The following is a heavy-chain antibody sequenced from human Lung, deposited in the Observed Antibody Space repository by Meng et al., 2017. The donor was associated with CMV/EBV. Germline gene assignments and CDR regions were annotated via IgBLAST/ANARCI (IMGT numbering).Heavy chain of an antibody. J-gene: IGHJ6*02. V-gene: IGHV3-74*01. Sequence: SCAASGFTFSSYWMHWVRQAPGKGLVWVSRINSDGSSTSYADSVKGRFTISRDNAKNTLYLQMNSLRAEDTAVYYCAKDGRGYSYGYGMDVWGQGXTVTVSS. CDR2: INSDGSST. CDR1: GFTFSSYW. D-gene: IGHD5-18*01. CDR3: AKDGRGYSYGYGMDV.